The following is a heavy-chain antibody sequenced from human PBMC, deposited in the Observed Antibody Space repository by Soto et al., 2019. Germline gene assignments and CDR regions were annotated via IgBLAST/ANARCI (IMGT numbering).Heavy chain of an antibody. CDR2: SSDRRTGNT. V-gene: IGHV3-23*01. D-gene: IGHD6-19*01. Sequence: EVHLLESGGGLVQPGGSLRLSCAASGFTFSSYTLNWVRRAPGKGLEWVATSSDRRTGNTHYSDSVRGRFTLSRDYSSNIFFLPMDSLRADDTARYYCTTWLNADFDDWGRGTQVTVSS. CDR1: GFTFSSYT. CDR3: TTWLNADFDD. J-gene: IGHJ4*02.